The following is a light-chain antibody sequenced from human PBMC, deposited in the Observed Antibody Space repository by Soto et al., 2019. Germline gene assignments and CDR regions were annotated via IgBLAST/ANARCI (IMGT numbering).Light chain of an antibody. CDR1: QSVSTN. J-gene: IGKJ5*01. CDR3: QQYNNWPRGT. CDR2: GAS. V-gene: IGKV3-15*01. Sequence: EIVLTQSPATLSLSPGERATLSCRASQSVSTNLAWYQQKPGQSPRLLIYGASTRATGIPVRFSGSGSGTEFTLTISSLQPEDFAVYYCQQYNNWPRGTFGQGTRLEIK.